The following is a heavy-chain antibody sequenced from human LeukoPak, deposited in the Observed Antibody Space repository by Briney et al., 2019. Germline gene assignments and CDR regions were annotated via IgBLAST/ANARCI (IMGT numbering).Heavy chain of an antibody. CDR3: AHIMITFGGVMRTDAFDI. D-gene: IGHD3-16*01. Sequence: ESGPTLVNPTQTLTLTCTFSGFSLLTSEVGVAWIRQPPGKALEWLALLYWDNDKRYGPGLKNRLTVFKDTSKNQVVLAMTDMDPVDTATYYCAHIMITFGGVMRTDAFDIWGPGIMVTVSS. CDR1: GFSLLTSEVG. V-gene: IGHV2-5*05. J-gene: IGHJ3*02. CDR2: LYWDNDK.